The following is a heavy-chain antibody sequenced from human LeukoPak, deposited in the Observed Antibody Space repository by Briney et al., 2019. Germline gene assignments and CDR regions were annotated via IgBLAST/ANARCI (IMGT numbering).Heavy chain of an antibody. Sequence: GGSLRLSCAASGFSFSTYAMHWVRQAPGKGLECVAVISNDGTDKYYPDSVKGRFTISRDNSENTLYLQVNSLRTEDTAVYYCARGTYHHDSRGYYSGGLGYWGQGTLVTVCS. V-gene: IGHV3-30*04. CDR3: ARGTYHHDSRGYYSGGLGY. CDR1: GFSFSTYA. D-gene: IGHD3-22*01. CDR2: ISNDGTDK. J-gene: IGHJ4*02.